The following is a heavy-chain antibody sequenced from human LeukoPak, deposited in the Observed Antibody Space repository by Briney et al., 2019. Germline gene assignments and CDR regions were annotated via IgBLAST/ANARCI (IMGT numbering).Heavy chain of an antibody. CDR2: FDPEDGET. J-gene: IGHJ4*02. V-gene: IGHV1-24*01. Sequence: ASVKVSCKVSGYTLTELSMHWVRQAPGKGLEWMGGFDPEDGETIYAQKFQGRVTMTEDTSTDTAYMELSSLRSEDTAVYYCLLWIPPAPEAGDPNDYWGQGTLVTVSS. CDR3: LLWIPPAPEAGDPNDY. D-gene: IGHD5-18*01. CDR1: GYTLTELS.